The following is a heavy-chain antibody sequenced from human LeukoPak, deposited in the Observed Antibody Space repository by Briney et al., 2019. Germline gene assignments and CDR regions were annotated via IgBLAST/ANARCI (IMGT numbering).Heavy chain of an antibody. V-gene: IGHV6-1*01. CDR1: GDSVSSTNAA. CDR3: ARYSGLGVPDY. D-gene: IGHD2-21*01. Sequence: SQTLSLTCAISGDSVSSTNAAWNWLRQSPSRGLEWLGRTYYRSKWYNDYAVSVRGRITINPDTSKNQFSLQLNSVIPEDTAVYYCARYSGLGVPDYWGQGTLVTVSS. CDR2: TYYRSKWYN. J-gene: IGHJ4*02.